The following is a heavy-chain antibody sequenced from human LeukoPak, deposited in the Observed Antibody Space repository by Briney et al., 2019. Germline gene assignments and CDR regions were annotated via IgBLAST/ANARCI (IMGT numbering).Heavy chain of an antibody. Sequence: GGSPRLSCAASGFTFSNYWMSWVRQAPGKGLERVANIKQDGSEKYYVGSVKGRFTISRDNADNSLYLQMNSLRAEDTAVYYCARLRTFDYWGQGTLVTVSS. D-gene: IGHD1-14*01. CDR3: ARLRTFDY. CDR2: IKQDGSEK. V-gene: IGHV3-7*03. CDR1: GFTFSNYW. J-gene: IGHJ4*02.